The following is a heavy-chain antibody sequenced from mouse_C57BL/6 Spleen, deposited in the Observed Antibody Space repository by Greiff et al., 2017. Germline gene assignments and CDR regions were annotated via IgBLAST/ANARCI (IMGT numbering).Heavy chain of an antibody. D-gene: IGHD2-2*01. CDR3: ARYGYFYAMDD. CDR2: LWWDDDK. Sequence: QVTLKESGPGILQPSQTLSLTCSFSGFSLSTFGMGVGWIRQPSGKGLEWLAHLWWDDDKYYNPALKSRLTISKNTSKNQLFLKIANVDTADTATYSCARYGYFYAMDDWGQGTSVTVSS. V-gene: IGHV8-8*01. J-gene: IGHJ4*01. CDR1: GFSLSTFGMG.